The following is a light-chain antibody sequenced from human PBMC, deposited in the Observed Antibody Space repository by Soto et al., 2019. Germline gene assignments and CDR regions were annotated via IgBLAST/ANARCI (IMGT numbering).Light chain of an antibody. V-gene: IGKV3-15*01. J-gene: IGKJ1*01. CDR2: GAS. Sequence: EIVMTQSQATLSVSPGERATLSCRASQSVSSSLAWYQQKPGQAPRLLIYGASTRATGIPVRFSGSGSGTEFTLTISSLQSEDFAVYYCQQYNNWWTFGQGTKVEIK. CDR1: QSVSSS. CDR3: QQYNNWWT.